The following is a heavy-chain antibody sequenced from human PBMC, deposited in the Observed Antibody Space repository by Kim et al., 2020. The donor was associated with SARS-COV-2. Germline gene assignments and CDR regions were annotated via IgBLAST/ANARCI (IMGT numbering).Heavy chain of an antibody. Sequence: SETLSLTCTVSGGSISPYYCSWIRQAPGKGLEWIGYIYNSGSTTYNPSLKSRVTISVDTSKNQFSLKLSSVTAADTAVYYCARGVPRGEVSGLIKLWGQGRLVTRSS. CDR3: ARGVPRGEVSGLIKL. D-gene: IGHD3-10*01. CDR2: IYNSGST. V-gene: IGHV4-59*01. J-gene: IGHJ3*01. CDR1: GGSISPYY.